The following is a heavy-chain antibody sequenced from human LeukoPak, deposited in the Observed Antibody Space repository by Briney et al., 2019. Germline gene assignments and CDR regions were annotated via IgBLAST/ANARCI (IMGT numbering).Heavy chain of an antibody. D-gene: IGHD1-7*01. J-gene: IGHJ5*02. CDR3: ARRGNYWFDP. CDR1: GYSFTNYW. Sequence: GESLKISCNGSGYSFTNYWIGWVRQMPGKGLEWMGIIYPGDSDTRYSPSFQGQVTISADTSISTAYLQWSSLKASDTAIYYCARRGNYWFDPWGQGTLVTVSS. V-gene: IGHV5-51*01. CDR2: IYPGDSDT.